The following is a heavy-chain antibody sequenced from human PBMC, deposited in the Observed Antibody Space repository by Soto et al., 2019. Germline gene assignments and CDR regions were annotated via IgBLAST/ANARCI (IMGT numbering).Heavy chain of an antibody. D-gene: IGHD3-16*01. CDR2: TYYRSKWYN. J-gene: IGHJ3*01. Sequence: QVQLQQSGPGLVKPTQTLSLTCAISGDSVSSNNPAWIWIRQSPSRGLEWLGRTYYRSKWYNDYAVSGKSRITIHPVTSMNQFSLQLTSVIPVETAVYYCAREKGEVAFDVWGQGTMVTVSS. CDR1: GDSVSSNNPA. V-gene: IGHV6-1*01. CDR3: AREKGEVAFDV.